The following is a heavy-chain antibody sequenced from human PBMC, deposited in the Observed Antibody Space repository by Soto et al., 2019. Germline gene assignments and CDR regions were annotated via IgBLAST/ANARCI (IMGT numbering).Heavy chain of an antibody. J-gene: IGHJ5*02. CDR1: GFSLSTSGVG. CDR3: AHRRSSSWWGNWFDP. Sequence: QITLKESGPTLVNPTQTLTLTCTFSGFSLSTSGVGVGWIRQPPGKALEWLALIYWNDDKRYSPSLKSRLTITKDTSKIQVVRTMTNMDPVDTATYYCAHRRSSSWWGNWFDPWGQGTLVTVSS. CDR2: IYWNDDK. D-gene: IGHD6-13*01. V-gene: IGHV2-5*01.